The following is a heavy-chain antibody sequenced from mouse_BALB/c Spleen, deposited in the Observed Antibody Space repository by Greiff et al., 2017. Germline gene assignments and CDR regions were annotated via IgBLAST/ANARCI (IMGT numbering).Heavy chain of an antibody. CDR1: GYSITSDYA. D-gene: IGHD1-1*02. V-gene: IGHV3-2*02. J-gene: IGHJ2*01. Sequence: EVQLQESGPGLVKPSQSLSLTCTVTGYSITSDYAWNWIRQFPGNKLEWMGYISYSGSTSYNPSLKSRISITRDTSKNQFFLQLNSVTTEDTATYYCARRWSPFDYWGQGTTLTVSS. CDR3: ARRWSPFDY. CDR2: ISYSGST.